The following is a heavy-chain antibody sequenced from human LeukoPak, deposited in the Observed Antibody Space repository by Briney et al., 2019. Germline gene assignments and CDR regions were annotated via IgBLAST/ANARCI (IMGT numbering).Heavy chain of an antibody. CDR2: IYYSGST. Sequence: SETLSLTCTVSGGSISSYYWSWIRQPPGKGLEWIGSIYYSGSTYYNPSFKSRVTISVDTSKNQFSLKLSSVTAADTAVYYCARHDSSTYSYYFDYWGQGTLVTVSS. V-gene: IGHV4-39*01. J-gene: IGHJ4*02. CDR1: GGSISSYY. CDR3: ARHDSSTYSYYFDY. D-gene: IGHD3-22*01.